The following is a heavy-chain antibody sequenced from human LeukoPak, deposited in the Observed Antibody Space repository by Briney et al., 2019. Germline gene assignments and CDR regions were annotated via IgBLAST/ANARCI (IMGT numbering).Heavy chain of an antibody. CDR2: IKQDGSEK. J-gene: IGHJ3*02. CDR1: GFTFSSYW. V-gene: IGHV3-7*01. Sequence: GGSLRLSCAASGFTFSSYWMSWVRQAPGKGLEWVANIKQDGSEKYYVDSVKGRFTISRDNAKNALYLQVNSLRAEDTAVYYRARAVYYYDSSGTHDAFDIWGQGTMVTVSS. CDR3: ARAVYYYDSSGTHDAFDI. D-gene: IGHD3-22*01.